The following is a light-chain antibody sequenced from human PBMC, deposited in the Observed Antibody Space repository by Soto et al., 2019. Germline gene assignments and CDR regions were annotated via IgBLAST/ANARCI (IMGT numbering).Light chain of an antibody. Sequence: EIVLTQCPATLSLSPGERATLSCRASQSVRNSLAWYQQKPGQAPRLLIYDASNRATGIPARFSGSGSGTDFTLTISSLEPEDFAVYYCQQRSNWLITFGQGTRLEI. CDR2: DAS. V-gene: IGKV3-11*01. J-gene: IGKJ5*01. CDR1: QSVRNS. CDR3: QQRSNWLIT.